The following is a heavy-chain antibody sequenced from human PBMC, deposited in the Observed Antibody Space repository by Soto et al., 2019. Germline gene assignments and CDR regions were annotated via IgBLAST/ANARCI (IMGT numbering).Heavy chain of an antibody. V-gene: IGHV4-30-4*01. CDR2: IYHTGST. CDR1: GGSISSTDY. D-gene: IGHD3-10*01. Sequence: QVHLQESGPGLVEPSQTLSLTCSVSGGSISSTDYWSWIRQTPGKGLEWIGYIYHTGSTKYNPSLNSRLSISIDTSKNQFSLRLSSLTAADKALYYCARGSYGSGSYFQAYFDFWGQGTLVTVSS. CDR3: ARGSYGSGSYFQAYFDF. J-gene: IGHJ4*02.